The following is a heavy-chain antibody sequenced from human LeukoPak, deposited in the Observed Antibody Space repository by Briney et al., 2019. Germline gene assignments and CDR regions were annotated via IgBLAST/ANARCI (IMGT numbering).Heavy chain of an antibody. V-gene: IGHV3-23*01. D-gene: IGHD3-22*01. CDR1: GFTFSSYA. CDR3: AKDPYDSSGYYQNY. CDR2: ISGSGRST. Sequence: GGSLRLSCAASGFTFSSYAMTWVRQAPGKGLEWVSAISGSGRSTYYADSVKGRFTTSRDNSKNTLYLQMNSLRAEDTAVYYCAKDPYDSSGYYQNYWGQGTLVTVS. J-gene: IGHJ4*02.